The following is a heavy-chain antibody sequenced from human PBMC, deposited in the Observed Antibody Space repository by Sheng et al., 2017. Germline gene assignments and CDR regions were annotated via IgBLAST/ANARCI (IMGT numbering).Heavy chain of an antibody. V-gene: IGHV1-2*02. CDR2: INPNGGGT. J-gene: IGHJ4*02. CDR3: ARGNWNYLSDY. CDR1: GYTFTYYY. D-gene: IGHD1-7*01. Sequence: QVQLVQSGAEVKKPGASVKVSCKASGYTFTYYYIHWVRQAPGQGPEWMGWINPNGGGTDSVQKFQGRVTMTWDTSTSTAYMEVSRLRFDDTAIYYCARGNWNYLSDYWGQGTLVTVSS.